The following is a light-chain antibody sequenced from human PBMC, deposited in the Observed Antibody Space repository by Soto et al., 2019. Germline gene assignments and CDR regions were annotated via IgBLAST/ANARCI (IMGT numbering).Light chain of an antibody. CDR2: DTN. V-gene: IGLV7-46*01. CDR3: LLYYTGGRPV. CDR1: TGGVTSDHG. Sequence: QAVVTQEPSLTVSPGETVTLTCGSSTGGVTSDHGPYWFQQKPGQGPRTLIYDTNNRHSWTPARFSGTLLGGTAALTLSAAQPEDDAEYYGLLYYTGGRPVFGGGTKLTVL. J-gene: IGLJ7*01.